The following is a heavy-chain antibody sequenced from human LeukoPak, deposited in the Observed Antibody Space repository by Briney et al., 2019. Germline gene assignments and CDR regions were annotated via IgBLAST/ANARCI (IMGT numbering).Heavy chain of an antibody. J-gene: IGHJ5*02. CDR1: GGSISSSSYY. D-gene: IGHD2-8*01. V-gene: IGHV4-39*01. CDR3: ARVPYCTNGVCSNWFDL. CDR2: IYYSGST. Sequence: SETLSLTCTVSGGSISSSSYYWGWNRQRPGKGLEWVGSIYYSGSTYYNPSLKSRVTISVDTSKNQFSLKLSSVTAADTAVYYCARVPYCTNGVCSNWFDLWGQGTLVTVSS.